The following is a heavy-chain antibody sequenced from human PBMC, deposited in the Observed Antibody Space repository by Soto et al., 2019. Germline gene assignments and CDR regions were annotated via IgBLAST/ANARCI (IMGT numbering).Heavy chain of an antibody. CDR3: TRDPRITMIVVEPPDY. D-gene: IGHD3-22*01. J-gene: IGHJ4*02. V-gene: IGHV3-49*03. CDR2: IRSKAYGGTT. CDR1: GFTFGDYA. Sequence: GSLRLSCTASGFTFGDYAMSWFRQAPGKGLEWVGFIRSKAYGGTTEYAASVKGRFTISRDDSKSIAYLQMNSLKTEDTAVYYCTRDPRITMIVVEPPDYWGQGTLVTVSS.